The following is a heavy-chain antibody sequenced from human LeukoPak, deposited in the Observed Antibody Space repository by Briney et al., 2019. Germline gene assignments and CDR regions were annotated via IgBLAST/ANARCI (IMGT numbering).Heavy chain of an antibody. J-gene: IGHJ4*02. CDR3: ARARLPHCSGGSCFFQAFDY. CDR1: GGSFSGYY. CDR2: INHSGST. D-gene: IGHD2-15*01. Sequence: PSETLSLTCAVYGGSFSGYYWSWIRQPPGKGLEWIGEINHSGSTNYNPSLKSRVTISVDTSKNQFSLKLSSVTAADTAVYYCARARLPHCSGGSCFFQAFDYWGQGTLVTVSS. V-gene: IGHV4-34*01.